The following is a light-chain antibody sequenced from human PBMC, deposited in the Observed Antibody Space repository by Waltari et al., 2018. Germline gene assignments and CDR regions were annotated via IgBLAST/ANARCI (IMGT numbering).Light chain of an antibody. CDR1: SLRSSY. J-gene: IGLJ1*01. CDR3: NSRDSSGNHLAV. V-gene: IGLV3-19*01. Sequence: SSELTQDPAVSVALGQTVRITCQGDSLRSSYASWYKQKPGQAPVLVIYGKNNRPSGIPDRISGSSSGNTASLTITGAQAEDEADYYCNSRDSSGNHLAVFGTGTKVTVL. CDR2: GKN.